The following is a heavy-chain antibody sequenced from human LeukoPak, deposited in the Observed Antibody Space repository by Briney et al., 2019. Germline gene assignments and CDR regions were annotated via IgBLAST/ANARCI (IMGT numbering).Heavy chain of an antibody. V-gene: IGHV4-61*01. J-gene: IGHJ5*02. CDR2: IYYSGST. Sequence: SETLSLTCTVSGGSVSSGSYYWSWIRQPPGKGLEWIGYIYYSGSTNNNPSLKSRVTISVDTSKNQFSLKLSSVTAADTAVYYCARDWAAGFWSGYSFDPGGQETLVTVSS. D-gene: IGHD3-3*01. CDR3: ARDWAAGFWSGYSFDP. CDR1: GGSVSSGSYY.